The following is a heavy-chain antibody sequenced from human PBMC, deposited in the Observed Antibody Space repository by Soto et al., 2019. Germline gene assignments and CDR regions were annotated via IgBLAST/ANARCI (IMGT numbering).Heavy chain of an antibody. J-gene: IGHJ4*02. V-gene: IGHV1-18*01. CDR1: GYTFTTFG. CDR2: ISANNGNT. Sequence: ASVKVSCKASGYTFTTFGISWVRQAPGQGLEWVGWISANNGNTKYSQKFQGRVSLTTETSASTAYMELRSLRSDDTAVYYCAADIVATMVFDYWGQGTLVTVS. D-gene: IGHD5-12*01. CDR3: AADIVATMVFDY.